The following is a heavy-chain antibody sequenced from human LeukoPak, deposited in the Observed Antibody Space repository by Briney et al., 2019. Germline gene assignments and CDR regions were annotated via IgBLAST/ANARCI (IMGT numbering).Heavy chain of an antibody. J-gene: IGHJ4*02. D-gene: IGHD2-8*01. V-gene: IGHV3-7*01. CDR3: ARLKDDVTKLDY. Sequence: GGSLRLSCAASGFTFSTYWMSWVRQAPGNGLEWVANINQDGSQKRYVDSVQGRFTISRDNTKNSLFLQMNSLRAEDTAVYYCARLKDDVTKLDYWGQGTLVTVSS. CDR2: INQDGSQK. CDR1: GFTFSTYW.